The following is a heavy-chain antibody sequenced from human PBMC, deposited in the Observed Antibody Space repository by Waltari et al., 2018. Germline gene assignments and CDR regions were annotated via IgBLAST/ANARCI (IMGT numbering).Heavy chain of an antibody. V-gene: IGHV1-8*02. Sequence: QVQLVQSGAEVKKPGASVEVSCTASGSTFTSYDINCVRQATGHGLEWMGWMNPNSGNTGYAQKFQGRVTKTRNTSISTAYMELSSLRSEDTAVYYCARGAGYSGSFLPGNWFDPWGQGTLVTVSS. CDR1: GSTFTSYD. D-gene: IGHD1-26*01. J-gene: IGHJ5*02. CDR3: ARGAGYSGSFLPGNWFDP. CDR2: MNPNSGNT.